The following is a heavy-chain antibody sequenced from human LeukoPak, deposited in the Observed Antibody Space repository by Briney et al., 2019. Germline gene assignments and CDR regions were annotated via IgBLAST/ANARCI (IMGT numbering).Heavy chain of an antibody. CDR2: ISGSGGST. Sequence: GGSLRLSCAASGFTFSSYSMNWVRQAPGKGLEWVSTISGSGGSTYYADSVKGRFTISRDNSKNTLYLQMNSLRAEDTAIYYWAKNQVTTRYNNWFDPWGQGTLVTGSS. J-gene: IGHJ5*01. CDR3: AKNQVTTRYNNWFDP. D-gene: IGHD4-17*01. CDR1: GFTFSSYS. V-gene: IGHV3-23*01.